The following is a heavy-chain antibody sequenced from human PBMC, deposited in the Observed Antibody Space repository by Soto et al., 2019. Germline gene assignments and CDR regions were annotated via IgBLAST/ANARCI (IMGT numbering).Heavy chain of an antibody. CDR3: AREGIAAAGKGDFDY. CDR2: IIPIFGTA. V-gene: IGHV1-69*01. J-gene: IGHJ4*02. Sequence: QVQLVQSGAEVKKPGSSVKVSCKASGGTFSSYAISWVRQAPGQGLEWMGGIIPIFGTANYAQKFQGRVTITADESTSTAYMELTSLRSEVTAVYYCAREGIAAAGKGDFDYWGQGTLVTVSS. D-gene: IGHD6-13*01. CDR1: GGTFSSYA.